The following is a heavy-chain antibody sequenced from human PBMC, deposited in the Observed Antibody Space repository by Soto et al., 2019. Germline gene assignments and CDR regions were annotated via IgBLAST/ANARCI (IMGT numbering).Heavy chain of an antibody. Sequence: QVQLVQSGAEVKKPGASVKVSCKASGYTFTSYAMHWVRQAPGQRLEWMGWINAGNGNTKYSQKCQGRVTITRDTSASTAYMELSSLRSEDTAVYYCAREVVWSRGYGMDVWGQGTTVTVSS. CDR3: AREVVWSRGYGMDV. V-gene: IGHV1-3*01. CDR2: INAGNGNT. D-gene: IGHD2-2*01. J-gene: IGHJ6*02. CDR1: GYTFTSYA.